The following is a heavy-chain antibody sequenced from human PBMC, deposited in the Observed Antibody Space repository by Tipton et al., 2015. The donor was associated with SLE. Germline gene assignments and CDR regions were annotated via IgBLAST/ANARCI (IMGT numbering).Heavy chain of an antibody. CDR3: ARPNTSGWVFDY. J-gene: IGHJ4*02. Sequence: TLSLTCTVSGGSISSTSYYWGWIRQPPGKGLEWIGSIYYSGNTYYNPSLKSRVTSSVDTSKNQFSLKLSSVTAADTAVFYCARPNTSGWVFDYWGQGTLVTVSS. CDR2: IYYSGNT. V-gene: IGHV4-39*01. CDR1: GGSISSTSYY. D-gene: IGHD6-19*01.